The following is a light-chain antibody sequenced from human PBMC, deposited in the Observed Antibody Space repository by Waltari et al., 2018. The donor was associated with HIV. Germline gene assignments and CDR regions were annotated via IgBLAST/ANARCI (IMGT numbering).Light chain of an antibody. CDR2: RNN. Sequence: QAGLTQPPSLSKDLRQTATLTCTGDKNNVDHQGAAWLKHRQGHPPKLLFYRNNNRPSGIPDRFSAFRSGNTASLNISGLLADDEADYFCAAWDTSLGSWVFGGGTQLTVL. J-gene: IGLJ3*02. CDR1: KNNVDHQG. CDR3: AAWDTSLGSWV. V-gene: IGLV10-54*04.